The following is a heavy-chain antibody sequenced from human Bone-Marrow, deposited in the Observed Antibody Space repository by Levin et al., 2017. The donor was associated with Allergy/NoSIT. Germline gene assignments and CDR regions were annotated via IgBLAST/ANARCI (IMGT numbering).Heavy chain of an antibody. Sequence: GESLKISCAASGFTFSTYYMTWVRQAPGKGLEWVSSISSSSYYIYYADSVKGRFTISRDNTKNSLYLQMNGLRAEDTAVYYCARVINGWYEDYWGQGTLVTVSS. V-gene: IGHV3-21*01. CDR3: ARVINGWYEDY. D-gene: IGHD6-19*01. CDR2: ISSSSYYI. J-gene: IGHJ4*02. CDR1: GFTFSTYY.